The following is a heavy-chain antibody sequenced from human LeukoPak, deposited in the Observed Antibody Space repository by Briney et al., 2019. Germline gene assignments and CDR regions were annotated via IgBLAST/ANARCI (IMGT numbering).Heavy chain of an antibody. J-gene: IGHJ4*02. Sequence: PSETLSLTCTVSGGSISSYYWSWLRQPPGQGLEWIGYIYYSGSTNYNPSLKSRVTISVDTSKNQFSLKLSSVTAADTAVYYCAAGSSGYSLDYWGQGTLVTVSS. D-gene: IGHD3-22*01. CDR2: IYYSGST. V-gene: IGHV4-59*01. CDR3: AAGSSGYSLDY. CDR1: GGSISSYY.